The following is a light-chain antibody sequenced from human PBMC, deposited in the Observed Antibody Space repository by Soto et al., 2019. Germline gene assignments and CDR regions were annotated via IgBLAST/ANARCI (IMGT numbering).Light chain of an antibody. CDR1: SSDVGGYNY. Sequence: QSVLTQPASVSGSPGQSITISCTGTSSDVGGYNYVSWYQQHPGKAPKLMIYDVSDRPSGVSSRFSGSKSGNTASLTISGLQAEDEADYYCSSYTSGSTLVFGGGTKLTVL. J-gene: IGLJ2*01. CDR3: SSYTSGSTLV. V-gene: IGLV2-14*03. CDR2: DVS.